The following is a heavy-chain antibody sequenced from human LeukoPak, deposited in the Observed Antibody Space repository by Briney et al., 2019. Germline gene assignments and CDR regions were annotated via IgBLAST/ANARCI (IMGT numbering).Heavy chain of an antibody. CDR3: VSPRGFSYGYFDY. CDR2: IYYSKNT. D-gene: IGHD5-18*01. J-gene: IGHJ4*02. V-gene: IGHV4-39*01. Sequence: PSETLSLTCTVSGGSISSSSAYWGWIRQPPGKGLEWIGSIYYSKNTYYNPSLKSRVTISADTSKNQFSLTLGSVSATGTAVYYCVSPRGFSYGYFDYWGQGTLATVSS. CDR1: GGSISSSSAY.